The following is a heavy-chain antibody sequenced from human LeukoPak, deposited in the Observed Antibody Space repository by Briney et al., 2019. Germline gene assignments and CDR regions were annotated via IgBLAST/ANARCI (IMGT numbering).Heavy chain of an antibody. CDR1: GFTFSDYW. CDR3: ARGAGGFDY. D-gene: IGHD6-13*01. V-gene: IGHV3-74*01. CDR2: VTGDATST. Sequence: GGSLTLSCAASGFTFSDYWMHWVRQVPGKGPLWVSHVTGDATSTSYVESVKGRFTISRDNAKNTLYLQMNSLRAEDTAVYYCARGAGGFDYWGQGILVTVS. J-gene: IGHJ4*02.